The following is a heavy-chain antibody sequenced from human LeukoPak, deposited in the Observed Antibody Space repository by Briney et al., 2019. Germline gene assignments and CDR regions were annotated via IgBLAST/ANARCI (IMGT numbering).Heavy chain of an antibody. Sequence: PSETLSLTCTVSGGSIGSFYWTWIRQPPGEGLEWIGCIYYSGSTNYNPSLKSRVTISVDTSKNQFSLKLRSVTAADTAVYYCARAVNWFELWGQGTLVTVSS. CDR1: GGSIGSFY. CDR2: IYYSGST. V-gene: IGHV4-59*01. CDR3: ARAVNWFEL. J-gene: IGHJ5*02.